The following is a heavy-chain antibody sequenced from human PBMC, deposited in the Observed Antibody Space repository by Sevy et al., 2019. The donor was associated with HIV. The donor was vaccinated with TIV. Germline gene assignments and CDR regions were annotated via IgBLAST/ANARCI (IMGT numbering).Heavy chain of an antibody. CDR1: GDSISSGIYS. CDR3: ARDGGDYPYSFDH. D-gene: IGHD2-21*02. CDR2: IYHTGNT. Sequence: SETLSLTCAVSGDSISSGIYSWNWIRQPPGKGLEWIGYIYHTGNTYYNPSLRSRVTISVETSKNHLSLKLTSVTAADTAVYYCARDGGDYPYSFDHWGQGTLVTVSS. V-gene: IGHV4-30-2*01. J-gene: IGHJ4*02.